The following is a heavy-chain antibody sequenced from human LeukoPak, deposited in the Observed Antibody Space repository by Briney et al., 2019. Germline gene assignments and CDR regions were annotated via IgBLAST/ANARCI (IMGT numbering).Heavy chain of an antibody. CDR3: ARDLGATGTTIAFDN. V-gene: IGHV1-46*01. CDR1: GYTFTSYY. CDR2: INPSGGST. J-gene: IGHJ3*02. Sequence: GASVKASCKASGYTFTSYYMHWVRQAPGQGLEWMGIINPSGGSTSYAQKFRGRVTMTRDTSTSTVYMELSSLRSEDTAVYYCARDLGATGTTIAFDNWGQGTMVTVSS. D-gene: IGHD1-1*01.